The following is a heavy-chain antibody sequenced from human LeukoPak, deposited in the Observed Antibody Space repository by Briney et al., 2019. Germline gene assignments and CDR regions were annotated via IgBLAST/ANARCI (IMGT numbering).Heavy chain of an antibody. CDR3: ARVSSYYDILTGYYNHWYFDL. J-gene: IGHJ2*01. V-gene: IGHV4-4*07. D-gene: IGHD3-9*01. CDR2: IYTSGST. Sequence: LETLSLTCTVSGGSISSYYWSWIRQPAGKGLEWIGRIYTSGSTNYNPSLKSRVTMSVDTSKNQFSLKLSSVTAADTAVYYCARVSSYYDILTGYYNHWYFDLWGRGTLVTVSS. CDR1: GGSISSYY.